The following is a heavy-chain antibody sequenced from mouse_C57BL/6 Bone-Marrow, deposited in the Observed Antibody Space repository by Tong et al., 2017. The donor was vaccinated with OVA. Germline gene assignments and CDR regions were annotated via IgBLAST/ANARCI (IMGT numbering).Heavy chain of an antibody. CDR3: TYYYYGSFYYFDY. CDR2: ILPGSGST. CDR1: GYTFTGYW. Sequence: VQLQESGAELMKPGASVELSCKATGYTFTGYWIEWVKQRPGHGLEWIGEILPGSGSTNYNEKFKGKATFTADTSSNTAYMQLSSLTTEDSAIYYCTYYYYGSFYYFDYWGQGTTLTVSS. V-gene: IGHV1-9*01. J-gene: IGHJ2*01. D-gene: IGHD1-1*01.